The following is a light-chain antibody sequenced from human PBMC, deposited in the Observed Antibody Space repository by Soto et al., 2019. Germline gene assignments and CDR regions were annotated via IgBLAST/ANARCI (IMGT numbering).Light chain of an antibody. Sequence: DIQMTQSLSSLSASVGDSVTITCRASQSISNSLSWYHKKQGKAPKFLIYVASTLQRGVPSRFSGSGSGTDFTLTISSLQPEDFATYYCQQTFSPPYTFGQGTKLEIK. J-gene: IGKJ2*01. CDR1: QSISNS. V-gene: IGKV1-39*01. CDR2: VAS. CDR3: QQTFSPPYT.